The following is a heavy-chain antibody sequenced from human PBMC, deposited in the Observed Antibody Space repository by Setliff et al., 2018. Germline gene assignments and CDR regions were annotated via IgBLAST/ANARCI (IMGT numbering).Heavy chain of an antibody. V-gene: IGHV3-23*01. J-gene: IGHJ4*02. CDR1: GITFTSYA. CDR2: VSVSGDNT. Sequence: HPGGSLRLSCVASGITFTSYAMSWVRQAPGKGLEWVSTVSVSGDNTYYTDSVKGRFTTSRDNSKNTVSLQMSSLRAEDTAIYFCAGQGPIFGSGLIPGFDQWGQGTMVTVSS. CDR3: AGQGPIFGSGLIPGFDQ. D-gene: IGHD3-3*01.